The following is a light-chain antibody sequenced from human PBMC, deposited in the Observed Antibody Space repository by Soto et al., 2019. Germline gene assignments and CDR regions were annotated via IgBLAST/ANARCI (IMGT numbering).Light chain of an antibody. Sequence: QSVLTQPASVSGSPGQSITISCTGTSSDVGYFNYVSWCQQHPGKAPKLIIYDVSNRPSGVSNRFSGSKSGNTASLTISGLQADDEADYYCNSYTTSSTYVFGTGAKVTVL. CDR2: DVS. CDR1: SSDVGYFNY. J-gene: IGLJ1*01. V-gene: IGLV2-14*01. CDR3: NSYTTSSTYV.